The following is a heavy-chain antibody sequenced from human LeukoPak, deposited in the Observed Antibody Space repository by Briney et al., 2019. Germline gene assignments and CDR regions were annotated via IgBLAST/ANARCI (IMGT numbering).Heavy chain of an antibody. D-gene: IGHD3-22*01. CDR2: IYYSGST. CDR1: GGSISSYY. V-gene: IGHV4-59*01. Sequence: SETLSLTCTVSGGSISSYYWTWIRQPPGKGLEWIGYIYYSGSTNYNPSLKSRVTISVDTSKNQFSLKLSSVTAADTAVYFCARARNYYDSSGYYYEGDAFDIWGQGTMVTVSS. J-gene: IGHJ3*02. CDR3: ARARNYYDSSGYYYEGDAFDI.